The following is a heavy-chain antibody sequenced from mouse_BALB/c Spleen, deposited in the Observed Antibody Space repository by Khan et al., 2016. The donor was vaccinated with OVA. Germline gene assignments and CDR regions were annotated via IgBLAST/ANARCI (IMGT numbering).Heavy chain of an antibody. V-gene: IGHV2-9*02. CDR3: ASLEDM. Sequence: QVQLKESGPGLVAPSQSLSITCTVSGFSLTSYGVHWVRQPPGKGLEWLGVIWAGGSTNYNSALMSRLSISKDNSQSQVILTRNTLQDDDAAMYYYASLEDMWGQGTTLTVSS. J-gene: IGHJ2*01. CDR1: GFSLTSYG. CDR2: IWAGGST.